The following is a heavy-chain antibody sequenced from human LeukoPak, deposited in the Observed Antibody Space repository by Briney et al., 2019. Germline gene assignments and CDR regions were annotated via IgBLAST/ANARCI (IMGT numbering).Heavy chain of an antibody. J-gene: IGHJ4*02. CDR2: IYPGDSDT. V-gene: IGHV5-51*01. CDR3: SRPPVPPQSEFDY. CDR1: GYSFTSYW. Sequence: GESLKISCKGFGYSFTSYWIGWVRQMPGKGLEWMGIIYPGDSDTRYSPSFQGQVTISADKSISTAYLLWSSLKASDTAMYYFSRPPVPPQSEFDYWGQGTLVTVSS.